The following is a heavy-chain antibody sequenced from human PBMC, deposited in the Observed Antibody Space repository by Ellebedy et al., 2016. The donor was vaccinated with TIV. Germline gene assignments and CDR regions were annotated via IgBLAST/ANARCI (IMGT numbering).Heavy chain of an antibody. CDR1: GFTFSSYW. Sequence: PGGSLRLSCAASGFTFSSYWMTWVRQAPGKGLEWVANIKQDGSEKYYEDSVRGRFTISRDNAKNSLYLQMNSLRAEDTAVYYCAGPLVRGVIVDGNWGQGTLVAVSS. CDR3: AGPLVRGVIVDGN. D-gene: IGHD3-10*01. J-gene: IGHJ4*02. V-gene: IGHV3-7*01. CDR2: IKQDGSEK.